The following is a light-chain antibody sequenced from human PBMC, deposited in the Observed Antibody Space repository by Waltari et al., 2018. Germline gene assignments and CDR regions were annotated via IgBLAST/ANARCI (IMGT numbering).Light chain of an antibody. Sequence: QSALTQPASVSGSPGQSITISCIGTSSDVGGYSLVSWYQQHPGKAPKLMIYEDSQRPAGVSNRLSGSKSANTASLTISGLQAEDEADYYCCSYVRNVTWVFGGGTKLTVL. CDR1: SSDVGGYSL. V-gene: IGLV2-23*01. CDR3: CSYVRNVTWV. J-gene: IGLJ3*02. CDR2: EDS.